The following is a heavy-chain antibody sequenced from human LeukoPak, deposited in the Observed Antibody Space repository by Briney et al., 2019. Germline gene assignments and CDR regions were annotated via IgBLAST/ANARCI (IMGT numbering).Heavy chain of an antibody. J-gene: IGHJ4*02. D-gene: IGHD3-10*01. V-gene: IGHV3-11*01. CDR2: ISSSGSTI. Sequence: PGGSLRLSCAASGFTFSDYYMRWIRQAPGKGLECVSYISSSGSTIYYADSVKGRFTISRDNAKNSLYLQMNSLRAEDTAVYYCARDSGEYGSPSCYFDYWGQGTLVTVSS. CDR3: ARDSGEYGSPSCYFDY. CDR1: GFTFSDYY.